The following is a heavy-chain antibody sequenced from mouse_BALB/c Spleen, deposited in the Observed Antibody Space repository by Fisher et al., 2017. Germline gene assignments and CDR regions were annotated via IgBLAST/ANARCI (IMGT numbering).Heavy chain of an antibody. CDR3: ARDGNPMDY. V-gene: IGHV5-6-3*01. J-gene: IGHJ4*01. D-gene: IGHD2-1*01. Sequence: RFTISRDNARNTLYLQMSSLKSEDTAMYYCARDGNPMDYWGQGTSVTVSS.